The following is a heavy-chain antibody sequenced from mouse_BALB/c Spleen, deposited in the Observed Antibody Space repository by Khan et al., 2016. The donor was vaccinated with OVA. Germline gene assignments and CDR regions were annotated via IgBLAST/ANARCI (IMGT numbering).Heavy chain of an antibody. CDR2: INSNGGST. J-gene: IGHJ2*01. Sequence: EVELVESGGGLVQPGGSLKLSCAASGFTFSSYGMSWVRQTPDKRLELVATINSNGGSTYYPDSVKGRFTIYRDNAKNTLYLPMRSLKSEATAMYYCTRRARTINWGQGTTLTVSS. CDR1: GFTFSSYG. CDR3: TRRARTIN. D-gene: IGHD3-3*01. V-gene: IGHV5-6-3*01.